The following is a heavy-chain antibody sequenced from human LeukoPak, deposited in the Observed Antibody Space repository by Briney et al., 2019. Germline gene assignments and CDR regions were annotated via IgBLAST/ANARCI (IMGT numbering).Heavy chain of an antibody. CDR3: ARGQVPAARGYNWFDP. CDR1: GGSFNDYY. J-gene: IGHJ5*02. D-gene: IGHD2-2*01. V-gene: IGHV4-34*01. CDR2: INARGDT. Sequence: SETLSVTCVVYGGSFNDYYWNWIRQPPGKGLERIGEINARGDTNYNPSLKSRLNISVDTSRKQFSLRLTSMIAADTALYYCARGQVPAARGYNWFDPWGEGTLVTVSS.